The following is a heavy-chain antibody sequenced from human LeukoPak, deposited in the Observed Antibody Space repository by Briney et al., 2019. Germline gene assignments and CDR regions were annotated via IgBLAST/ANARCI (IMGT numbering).Heavy chain of an antibody. CDR1: GFSFSSHG. V-gene: IGHV3-33*01. D-gene: IGHD4-23*01. CDR3: ARDPSNSRKWTPFDY. CDR2: IWEDETDK. J-gene: IGHJ4*02. Sequence: PGRSLRLSCAASGFSFSSHGMHWVRQAPGKGLEWVAVIWEDETDKNYTDSVKGRFTISRDNSKNTLYLQMNSLRAEDTAVYYCARDPSNSRKWTPFDYWGQGTPVTVSS.